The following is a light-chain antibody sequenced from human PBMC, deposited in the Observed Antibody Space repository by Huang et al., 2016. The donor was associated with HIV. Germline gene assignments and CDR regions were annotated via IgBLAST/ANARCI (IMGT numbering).Light chain of an antibody. J-gene: IGKJ1*01. CDR1: HNVTNDY. CDR2: GSS. Sequence: EFVLTQSPDTLSLSPGERGALSCRARHNVTNDYLAWYQHTSGPAPRLLIYGSSGRATATPARFSGSGSGTDFSRTIDTVKPEDFASYYCQQYSTSPWTFGPGTKLEIK. V-gene: IGKV3-20*01. CDR3: QQYSTSPWT.